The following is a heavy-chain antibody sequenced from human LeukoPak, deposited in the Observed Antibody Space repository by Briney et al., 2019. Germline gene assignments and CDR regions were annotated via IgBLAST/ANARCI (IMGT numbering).Heavy chain of an antibody. J-gene: IGHJ5*02. V-gene: IGHV4-39*01. CDR3: AILNEGYSSGWPNWFDP. CDR1: GGSISSSSYY. Sequence: SETLSLTCTVSGGSISSSSYYWGWIRQPPGKGLEWIGSIYYSGSTYYNPSLKSRVTISVDTSKNQFSLKLSSVTAADTAVYYCAILNEGYSSGWPNWFDPWGQGTLVTVSS. CDR2: IYYSGST. D-gene: IGHD6-19*01.